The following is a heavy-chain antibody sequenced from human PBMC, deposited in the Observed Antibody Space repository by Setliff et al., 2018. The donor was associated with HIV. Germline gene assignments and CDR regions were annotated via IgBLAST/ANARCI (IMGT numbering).Heavy chain of an antibody. D-gene: IGHD4-4*01. CDR2: INPKSGAT. CDR1: GYSFTGYY. J-gene: IGHJ4*02. V-gene: IGHV1-2*06. CDR3: ATDDYNGDSFDN. Sequence: WASVKVSCKASGYSFTGYYVNWVRQAPGQGLEWMGRINPKSGATNLAQKFQGRVTLTRDTSISTAYMEVSNLRSDDTAVYYCATDDYNGDSFDNWGQGTLVTVSS.